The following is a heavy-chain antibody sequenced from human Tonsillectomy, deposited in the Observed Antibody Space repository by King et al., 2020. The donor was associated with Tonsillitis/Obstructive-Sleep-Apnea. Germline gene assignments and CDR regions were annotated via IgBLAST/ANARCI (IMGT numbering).Heavy chain of an antibody. D-gene: IGHD6-6*01. CDR3: ARDGPCAARHPYFDY. CDR1: GFTFSSYS. V-gene: IGHV3-21*01. J-gene: IGHJ4*02. CDR2: ISSSSSYI. Sequence: VQLVESGGGLVKPGGSLRLSCAASGFTFSSYSMNWVRQAPGKGLEWVSSISSSSSYIYYADSVKGRFTISRDNAKNSLYLQMNSLRAEDTAVYYCARDGPCAARHPYFDYWGQGTLVTVSS.